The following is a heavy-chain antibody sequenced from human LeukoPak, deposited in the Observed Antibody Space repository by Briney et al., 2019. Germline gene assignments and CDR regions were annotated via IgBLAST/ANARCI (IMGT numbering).Heavy chain of an antibody. CDR1: GFTFSSYW. Sequence: GGALRLSCAASGFTFSSYWMSWVRQAPGKGLEWGSSISSSSSYIYYADSVKGRFTISRDNAKNSLYLQMNSLRAEDTAVYYCARAIKIIVGATGFDYWGQGTLVTVSS. CDR2: ISSSSSYI. J-gene: IGHJ4*02. CDR3: ARAIKIIVGATGFDY. V-gene: IGHV3-21*01. D-gene: IGHD1-26*01.